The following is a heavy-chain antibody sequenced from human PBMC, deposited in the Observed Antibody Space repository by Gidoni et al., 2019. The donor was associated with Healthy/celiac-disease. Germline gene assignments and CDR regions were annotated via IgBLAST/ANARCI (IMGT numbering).Heavy chain of an antibody. CDR1: GGTVRRYA. J-gene: IGHJ6*02. CDR3: ARSSYSSSWSVYYYYDGMDV. Sequence: QVQLVQSGAGVKKPGSSVQVSCRASGGTVRRYAISGVRQAHGQGREWMGGIIPITGTANYAQKFQGTVTITADESTSTAYRELSSLRSADTAVYYCARSSYSSSWSVYYYYDGMDVWGQGTTVTVSS. V-gene: IGHV1-69*01. D-gene: IGHD6-13*01. CDR2: IIPITGTA.